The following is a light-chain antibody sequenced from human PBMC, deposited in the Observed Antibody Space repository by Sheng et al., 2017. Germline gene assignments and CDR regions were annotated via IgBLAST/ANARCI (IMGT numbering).Light chain of an antibody. CDR3: QQRSDWPPNGFT. CDR2: AAF. V-gene: IGKV3-11*01. CDR1: ESVSSY. Sequence: EIVLTQSPATLSLSPGEGATLSCRASESVSSYLAWYQQKPGQAPRLLIHAAFNRATGIPARFSGSGSGTDFTLTISSLEPEDFAVYYCQQRSDWPPNGFTFGPGTKVDIK. J-gene: IGKJ3*01.